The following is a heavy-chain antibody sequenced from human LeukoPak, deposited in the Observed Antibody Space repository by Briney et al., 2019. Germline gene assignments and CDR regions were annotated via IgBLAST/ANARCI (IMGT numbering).Heavy chain of an antibody. CDR1: GFTFSSYA. CDR2: IRYDGSNK. Sequence: AGGSLRLPCAASGFTFSSYAMHWVRQAPGKGLEWVAFIRYDGSNKYYADSVKGRFTISRDNSKNTLYLQMNSLRAEDTAVYYCAKTLRELSGGAFDIWGQGTMVTVSS. V-gene: IGHV3-30*02. J-gene: IGHJ3*02. CDR3: AKTLRELSGGAFDI. D-gene: IGHD1-26*01.